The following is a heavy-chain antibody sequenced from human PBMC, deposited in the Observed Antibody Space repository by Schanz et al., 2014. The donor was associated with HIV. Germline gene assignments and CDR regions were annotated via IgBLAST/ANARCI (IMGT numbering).Heavy chain of an antibody. CDR2: LSGGNDDT. D-gene: IGHD6-13*01. J-gene: IGHJ5*02. Sequence: EVQVLESGGDLVQPGGSLRLSCAASGFSFSDTYMTWIRQAPGKGLEWVSALSGGNDDTFYADYADSVKGRFTISRDNAKKTLFLQMNGLRAEDTAVYYCAREYYSRNWNWFDPWGQGTLVTVSS. CDR3: AREYYSRNWNWFDP. CDR1: GFSFSDTY. V-gene: IGHV3-23*01.